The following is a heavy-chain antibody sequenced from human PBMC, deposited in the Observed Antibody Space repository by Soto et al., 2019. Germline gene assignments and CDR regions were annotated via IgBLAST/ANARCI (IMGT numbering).Heavy chain of an antibody. V-gene: IGHV4-59*01. CDR1: GGSISSYY. J-gene: IGHJ6*02. CDR2: IYYSGST. D-gene: IGHD3-10*01. CDR3: ARGDPLLWFGEKVYYGMDV. Sequence: SETLSLTCTVSGGSISSYYWSWIRQPPGKGLEWIGYIYYSGSTTYSPSFKSRVTISADTSRNQFSLKLTSVTAADTAVYYCARGDPLLWFGEKVYYGMDVWGQGTTVTVSS.